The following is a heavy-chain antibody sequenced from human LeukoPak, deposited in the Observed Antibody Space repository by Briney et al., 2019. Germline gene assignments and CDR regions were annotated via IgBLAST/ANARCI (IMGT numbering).Heavy chain of an antibody. D-gene: IGHD3-16*01. J-gene: IGHJ4*02. CDR2: ISYDGSNK. CDR1: GFTFSNYG. V-gene: IGHV3-30*03. CDR3: ARDEIMITFGGVPDY. Sequence: PGGSLRLSCAASGFTFSNYGMHWVRQAPGKGLEWVAVISYDGSNKYYADSMKGRFTISRDNSKNTLYLQMNSLRAEDTAVYYCARDEIMITFGGVPDYWGQGNPGHRPL.